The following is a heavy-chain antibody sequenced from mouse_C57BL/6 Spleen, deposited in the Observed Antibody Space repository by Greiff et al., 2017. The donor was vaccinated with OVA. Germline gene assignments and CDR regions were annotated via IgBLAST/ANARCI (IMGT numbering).Heavy chain of an antibody. J-gene: IGHJ4*01. Sequence: VQLQQSGAELVRPGASVKLSCKASGYTFTDYYINWVKQRPGQGLEWIARIYPGSGNTYYNEKFKGKATLTAEKSSSTAYMQLSSLISEDSAVYFGARWDYDPYYAMDYWGQGTSVTVSS. CDR2: IYPGSGNT. D-gene: IGHD2-4*01. CDR3: ARWDYDPYYAMDY. CDR1: GYTFTDYY. V-gene: IGHV1-76*01.